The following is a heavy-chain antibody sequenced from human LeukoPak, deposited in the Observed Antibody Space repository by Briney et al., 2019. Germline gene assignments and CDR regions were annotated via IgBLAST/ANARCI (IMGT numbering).Heavy chain of an antibody. CDR1: GFAFSSCG. V-gene: IGHV3-30*18. J-gene: IGHJ4*02. CDR3: VKSVSTGLGVIDF. Sequence: PGGSLRLSCAASGFAFSSCGMHWVRQAPGKGLEWVAFISFDGSNKYSADSVKGRFTISRDNFKNTLFLQMNTLRAEDTAIYYCVKSVSTGLGVIDFWGRGTLVTVSS. CDR2: ISFDGSNK. D-gene: IGHD3-9*01.